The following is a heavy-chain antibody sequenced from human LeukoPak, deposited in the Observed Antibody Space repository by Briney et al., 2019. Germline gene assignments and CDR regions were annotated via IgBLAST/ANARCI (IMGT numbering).Heavy chain of an antibody. D-gene: IGHD1-7*01. CDR3: ARDNWNYLNWFDP. Sequence: GGSLRLSCAASGFTFSSYAMSWVRQAPGKGLEWVANIKQDGSEKYYVDSVKGRFTISRDNAKNSLYLQMNSLRAEDTAVYYCARDNWNYLNWFDPWGQGTLVTVSS. CDR1: GFTFSSYA. CDR2: IKQDGSEK. J-gene: IGHJ5*02. V-gene: IGHV3-7*01.